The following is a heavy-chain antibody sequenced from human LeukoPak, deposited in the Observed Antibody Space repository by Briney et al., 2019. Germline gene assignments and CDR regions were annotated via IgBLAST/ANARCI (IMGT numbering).Heavy chain of an antibody. CDR2: IYYSGST. J-gene: IGHJ4*02. CDR1: GGSISSGDYY. V-gene: IGHV4-30-4*01. D-gene: IGHD3-9*01. CDR3: ARARGVLRYFDPPRADFDY. Sequence: SETLSLTCTVSGGSISSGDYYWSWIRQPPGKGLEWIGYIYYSGSTYYNPSLKSRVTISVDTSKNQFSLKLSSVTAADTAVYYCARARGVLRYFDPPRADFDYWGQGTLVTVSS.